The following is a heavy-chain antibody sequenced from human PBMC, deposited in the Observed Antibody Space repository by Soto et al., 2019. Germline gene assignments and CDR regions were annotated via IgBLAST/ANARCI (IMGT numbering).Heavy chain of an antibody. Sequence: QVQLVESGGGVVQPGRSLRLSCAASGFTFRSYGMHWVRQAPGKGLEWVAVISYDGSNKYYADSVKGRFTISRDNSKNTLYLQMNSLRAEDTAVYYCAKFPLHCSSTSCYDAFDIWGQGTMVTVSS. CDR2: ISYDGSNK. CDR3: AKFPLHCSSTSCYDAFDI. J-gene: IGHJ3*02. V-gene: IGHV3-30*18. CDR1: GFTFRSYG. D-gene: IGHD2-2*01.